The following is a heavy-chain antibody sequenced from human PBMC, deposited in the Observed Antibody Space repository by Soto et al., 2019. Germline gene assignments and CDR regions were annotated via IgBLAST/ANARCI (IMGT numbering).Heavy chain of an antibody. CDR1: GSTFTSYY. CDR3: ASGGPGSAQFAYYFDY. CDR2: INPSGGST. Sequence: QVQLVQSGAEVKKPGASVKVSCKASGSTFTSYYMHWVRQAPGQGLEWMGIINPSGGSTSYAQKFQGRVTMTRDTSPSTVYMELSSLRSDDTAVYYCASGGPGSAQFAYYFDYLGQGTLVTVSS. D-gene: IGHD3-10*01. J-gene: IGHJ4*02. V-gene: IGHV1-46*03.